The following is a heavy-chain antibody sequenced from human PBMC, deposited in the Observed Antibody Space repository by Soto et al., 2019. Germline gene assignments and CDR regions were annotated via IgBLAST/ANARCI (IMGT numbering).Heavy chain of an antibody. V-gene: IGHV1-69*10. CDR3: AREVPQFALGMDV. D-gene: IGHD3-10*01. CDR2: IIPIFGIA. Sequence: ASVKVSCKASGGTFSSYAISWVRQAPGQGLEWMGGIIPIFGIANYAQKFQGRVTITADKSTSTAYMELSSLRSEDTAMYYCAREVPQFALGMDVWGQGTTVTVSS. J-gene: IGHJ6*02. CDR1: GGTFSSYA.